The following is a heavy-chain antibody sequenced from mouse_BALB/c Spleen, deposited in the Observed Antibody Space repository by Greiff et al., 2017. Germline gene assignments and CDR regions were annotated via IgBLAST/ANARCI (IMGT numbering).Heavy chain of an antibody. CDR3: ARWLLQDFDY. D-gene: IGHD2-3*01. Sequence: EVKLVESGPELVKPGASVKMSCKASGYTFTSYVMHWVKQKPGQGLEWIGYINPYNDGTKYNEKFKGKATLTSDKSSSTAYMELSSLTSEDSAVYYCARWLLQDFDYWGQGTTLTVSS. J-gene: IGHJ2*01. V-gene: IGHV1-14*01. CDR1: GYTFTSYV. CDR2: INPYNDGT.